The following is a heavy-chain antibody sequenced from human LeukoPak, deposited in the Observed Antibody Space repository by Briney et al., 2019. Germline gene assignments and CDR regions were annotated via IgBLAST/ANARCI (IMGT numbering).Heavy chain of an antibody. CDR1: GFTFSGSS. CDR3: TSRGLP. CDR2: IRSKAHSYAT. Sequence: SGGSLRLSCAASGFTFSGSSMQWVRQAPGKGLEWVGRIRSKAHSYATAYAASVKGRFTISRDDSKNTAYLQMNSLKTEDTAVYYCTSRGLPWGQGTLVTVSS. V-gene: IGHV3-73*01. J-gene: IGHJ4*02. D-gene: IGHD5-12*01.